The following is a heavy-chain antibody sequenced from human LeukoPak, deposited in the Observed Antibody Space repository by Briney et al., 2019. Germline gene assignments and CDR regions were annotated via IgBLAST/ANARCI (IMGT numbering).Heavy chain of an antibody. CDR2: FDPEDGET. D-gene: IGHD5-12*01. Sequence: ASVKVSCKVSGYTLTELSMHWVRQAPGKGLEWMGGFDPEDGETIYAQKFQGRVTMTEDTSTDTVYMELSSLTSEDTAMYYCARDSERHVNILAVVGAFDMWGQGTMVTVSS. CDR3: ARDSERHVNILAVVGAFDM. CDR1: GYTLTELS. V-gene: IGHV1-24*01. J-gene: IGHJ3*02.